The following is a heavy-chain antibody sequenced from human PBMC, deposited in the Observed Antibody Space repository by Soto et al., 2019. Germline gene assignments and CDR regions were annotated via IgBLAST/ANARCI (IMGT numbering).Heavy chain of an antibody. CDR3: ARAYYDSSGYPHAFDI. CDR2: IYPGDSDT. D-gene: IGHD3-22*01. Sequence: ESLKISCKGSGYSFTSYWIGWVRQMPGKGLEWMGIIYPGDSDTRYSPSFQGQVTISADKSISTAYPQWSSLKASDTAMYYCARAYYDSSGYPHAFDIWGQGTMVTVSS. CDR1: GYSFTSYW. V-gene: IGHV5-51*01. J-gene: IGHJ3*02.